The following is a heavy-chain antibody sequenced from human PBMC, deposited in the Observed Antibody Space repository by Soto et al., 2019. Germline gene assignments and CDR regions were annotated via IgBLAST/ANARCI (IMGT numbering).Heavy chain of an antibody. CDR3: AREVHFDWAGGNWFDP. V-gene: IGHV3-30-3*01. CDR2: ISYDGSNK. D-gene: IGHD3-9*01. CDR1: GFTFSSYA. Sequence: QVQLVESGGGVVQPGRSLRLSCAASGFTFSSYAMHWVRQAPGKGLEWVAVISYDGSNKYYADSVKGRFTISRDNSKNTLYLQMNSLRAEDTAVYYCAREVHFDWAGGNWFDPWGQGTLVTVSS. J-gene: IGHJ5*02.